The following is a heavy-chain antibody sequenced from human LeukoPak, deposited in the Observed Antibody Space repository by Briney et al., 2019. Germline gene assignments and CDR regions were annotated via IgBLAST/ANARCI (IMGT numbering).Heavy chain of an antibody. D-gene: IGHD5-12*01. CDR2: FDPEDGET. V-gene: IGHV1-24*01. CDR1: GYTLTELS. Sequence: ASVKVSCKVSGYTLTELSMHWVRQAPGKGLEWMGGFDPEDGETIYAQKFQGRVTMTEDTSTDTAYMGLSSLRSEDTAVYYCATSHGVATDWFDPWGQGTLVTVSS. J-gene: IGHJ5*02. CDR3: ATSHGVATDWFDP.